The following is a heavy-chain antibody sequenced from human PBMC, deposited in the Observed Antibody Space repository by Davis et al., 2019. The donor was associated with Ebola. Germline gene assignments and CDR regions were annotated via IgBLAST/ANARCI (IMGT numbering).Heavy chain of an antibody. CDR3: ARGGYSYGYGLDF. V-gene: IGHV1-8*01. CDR1: VYTFITYD. Sequence: ASVKVSCKASVYTFITYDIFWVRLVPGQGLEWMGWMNPNTEKTGYAPKFQGRVTMTWDNSISTAFMEVRSLTSADTSVYYCARGGYSYGYGLDFWGQGSLVTVTS. CDR2: MNPNTEKT. J-gene: IGHJ4*02. D-gene: IGHD5-18*01.